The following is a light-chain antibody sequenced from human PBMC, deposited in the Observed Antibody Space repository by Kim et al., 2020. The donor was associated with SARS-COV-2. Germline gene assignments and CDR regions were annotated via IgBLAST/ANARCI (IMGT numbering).Light chain of an antibody. CDR1: SSNIGSYY. J-gene: IGLJ1*01. CDR2: KDN. V-gene: IGLV1-47*01. Sequence: QRVIISCSGSSSNIGSYYVNWYQQTPGAAPILLIYKDNQRPSGVPDRFSASKSGTSASLAISGLRSEDEADYYCATWDDSLTGRFVFGPGTKVTVL. CDR3: ATWDDSLTGRFV.